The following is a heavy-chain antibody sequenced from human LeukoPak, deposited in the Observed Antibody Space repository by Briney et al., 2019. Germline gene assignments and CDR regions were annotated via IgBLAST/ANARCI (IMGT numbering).Heavy chain of an antibody. CDR2: IYYSGST. V-gene: IGHV4-59*01. D-gene: IGHD3-22*01. CDR1: GFTFSSYE. CDR3: ARTTYYYDSSGYYPLYYYYYYMDV. Sequence: GSLRHSCAASGFTFSSYEMNWVRQPPGKGLEWIGYIYYSGSTNYNPSLKSRVTISVDTSKNQFSLKLSSVTAADTAVYYCARTTYYYDSSGYYPLYYYYYYMDVWGKGTTVTISS. J-gene: IGHJ6*03.